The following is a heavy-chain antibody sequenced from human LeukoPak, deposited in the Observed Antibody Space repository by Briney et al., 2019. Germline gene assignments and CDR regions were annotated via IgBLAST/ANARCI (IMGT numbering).Heavy chain of an antibody. CDR3: ARANLGATSRNWFDP. D-gene: IGHD1-26*01. CDR2: SSSSSSYI. CDR1: GFTFSSYS. J-gene: IGHJ5*02. V-gene: IGHV3-21*01. Sequence: GGSLRLSCAASGFTFSSYSMNWVRQAPGKGLEWVSSSSSSSSYIYYADSVKGRFTISRDNAKNSLYLQMNSLRAEDTAVYYCARANLGATSRNWFDPWGQGTLVTVSS.